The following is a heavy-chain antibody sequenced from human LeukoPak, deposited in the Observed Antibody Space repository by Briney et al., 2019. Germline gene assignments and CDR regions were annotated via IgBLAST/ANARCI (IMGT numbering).Heavy chain of an antibody. V-gene: IGHV4-61*08. J-gene: IGHJ4*02. CDR3: ARGSLEYYYDSSGYLDY. Sequence: SETLSLTCTVSGCSISSGGYYWSWIRQPPGKGLEWIGYIYYSGSTNYNPSLKSRVTISVDTSKNQFSLKLSSVTAADTAVYYCARGSLEYYYDSSGYLDYWGQGTLVTVSS. CDR2: IYYSGST. D-gene: IGHD3-22*01. CDR1: GCSISSGGYY.